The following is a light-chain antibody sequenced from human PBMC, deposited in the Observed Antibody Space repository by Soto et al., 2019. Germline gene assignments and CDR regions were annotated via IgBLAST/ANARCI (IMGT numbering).Light chain of an antibody. CDR2: GAS. Sequence: DIQMTKYPSTLSASVGDRVIITCRASHSISKWLAWYQQKPGKAPKLLIYGASSLESGVPSRFSGSGSGTEFTLTISSLQPDDFATYYCQQYNSYDMWTFGQGTKVDIK. CDR1: HSISKW. V-gene: IGKV1-5*01. J-gene: IGKJ1*01. CDR3: QQYNSYDMWT.